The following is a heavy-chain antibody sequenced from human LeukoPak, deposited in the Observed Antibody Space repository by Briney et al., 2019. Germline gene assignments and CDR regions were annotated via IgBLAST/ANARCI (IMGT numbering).Heavy chain of an antibody. V-gene: IGHV1-3*01. J-gene: IGHJ4*02. D-gene: IGHD6-19*01. CDR3: ARGGARSGWYGTYFDY. Sequence: ASVKVSCKASGYTFTSYAMHWVRQAPGQRLEWMGWINAGNGNTKYSQKFQGRVTITRDTSASTAYMELSSLTSEDTAVYYCARGGARSGWYGTYFDYWGQGTLVTVSS. CDR1: GYTFTSYA. CDR2: INAGNGNT.